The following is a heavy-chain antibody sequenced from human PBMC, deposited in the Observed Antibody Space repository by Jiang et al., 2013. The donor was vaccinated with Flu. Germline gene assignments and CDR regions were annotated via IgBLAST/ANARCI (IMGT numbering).Heavy chain of an antibody. CDR3: ARSLPDRRDTAMDSPFDY. CDR1: SSNSAA. J-gene: IGHJ4*02. CDR2: TYYRSKWYN. V-gene: IGHV6-1*01. Sequence: SSNSAAWNWIRQSPSRGLEWLGRTYYRSKWYNDYAVSVKSRITINPDTSKNQFSLQLNSVTPEDTAVYYCARSLPDRRDTAMDSPFDYWGQGTLVTVSS. D-gene: IGHD5-18*01.